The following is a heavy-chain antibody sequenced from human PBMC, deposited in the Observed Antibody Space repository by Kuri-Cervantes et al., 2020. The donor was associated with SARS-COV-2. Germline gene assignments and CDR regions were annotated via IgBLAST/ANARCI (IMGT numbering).Heavy chain of an antibody. D-gene: IGHD2-2*02. Sequence: ASVKVSCKASGYTFTSYGISWVRQAPGQGLEWMGWISAYNGNTNYAQKLQGRVTMTTDTSTSTAYMELRSLRSDDTAVYYCAREIGYCSSTSCYNIRNAFDIWGQGTMVTVSS. J-gene: IGHJ3*02. CDR1: GYTFTSYG. V-gene: IGHV1-18*01. CDR2: ISAYNGNT. CDR3: AREIGYCSSTSCYNIRNAFDI.